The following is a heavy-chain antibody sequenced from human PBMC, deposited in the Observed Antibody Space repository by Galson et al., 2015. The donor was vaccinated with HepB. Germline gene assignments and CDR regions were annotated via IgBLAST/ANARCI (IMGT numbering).Heavy chain of an antibody. J-gene: IGHJ2*01. Sequence: SLRLSCAASGFTFSSYAMHWVRQAPGKGLEWVAVISYDGSNKYYADSVKGRFTIPRDNSKNTLYLQMNSLRAEDTAVYYCARDRGYSSSWHKPWYFDLWGRGTLVTVSS. V-gene: IGHV3-30*04. CDR3: ARDRGYSSSWHKPWYFDL. D-gene: IGHD6-13*01. CDR2: ISYDGSNK. CDR1: GFTFSSYA.